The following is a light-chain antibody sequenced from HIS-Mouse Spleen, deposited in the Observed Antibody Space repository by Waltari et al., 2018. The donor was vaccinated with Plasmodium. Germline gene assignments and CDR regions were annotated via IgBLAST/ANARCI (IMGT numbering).Light chain of an antibody. CDR2: AAS. V-gene: IGKV1D-8*02. CDR1: QGISSS. Sequence: AIWMTQSPSLLSASTGDRVTFSCRMSQGISSSLAWYQQKPGKAPELLIYAASTWQSGVPSRFSGSGSGTDFTLTISCLQSEDFATYYCQQYYSFPQTFGQGTKVEIK. J-gene: IGKJ1*01. CDR3: QQYYSFPQT.